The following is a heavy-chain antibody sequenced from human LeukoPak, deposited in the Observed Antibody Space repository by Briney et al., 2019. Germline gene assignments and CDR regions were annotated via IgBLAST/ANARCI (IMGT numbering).Heavy chain of an antibody. D-gene: IGHD3-22*01. CDR2: ISSSSSYI. J-gene: IGHJ4*02. Sequence: GGSLRLSCAASGFTFSSYSMNWVRQAPGKGLEWVSSISSSSSYIYYADSVKGRFTISRGNAKNSLYLQMDSLRAEDTAIYYCARSGPGYYDSSNYYRFDHWGQGTLVTVSS. CDR1: GFTFSSYS. V-gene: IGHV3-21*04. CDR3: ARSGPGYYDSSNYYRFDH.